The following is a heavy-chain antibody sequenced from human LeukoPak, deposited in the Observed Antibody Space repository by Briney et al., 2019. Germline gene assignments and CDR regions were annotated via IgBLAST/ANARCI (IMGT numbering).Heavy chain of an antibody. J-gene: IGHJ6*02. CDR3: GGGGGLDV. CDR1: GFTFSSYW. Sequence: GGSLRLSCAASGFTFSSYWMNWARQAPGKGLEWVASINHNGNVNYYVDSVKGRFTISRDNAKNSLYLQMSNLRAEDTAVYFCGGGGGLDVWGQGATVTVSS. CDR2: INHNGNVN. D-gene: IGHD3-16*01. V-gene: IGHV3-7*03.